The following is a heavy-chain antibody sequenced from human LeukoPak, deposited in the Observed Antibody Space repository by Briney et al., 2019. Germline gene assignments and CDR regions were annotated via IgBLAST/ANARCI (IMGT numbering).Heavy chain of an antibody. D-gene: IGHD4-17*01. CDR1: GFTFSSYS. CDR3: ARAPKCTVTICYYYMDV. CDR2: IKQDGSEK. V-gene: IGHV3-7*01. Sequence: GGSLRLSCAASGFTFSSYSMNWVRQAPGKGLEWVANIKQDGSEKYYVDSVKGRFTISRDNAKNSLYLQMNSLRAEDTAVYYCARAPKCTVTICYYYMDVWGKGTTVTISS. J-gene: IGHJ6*03.